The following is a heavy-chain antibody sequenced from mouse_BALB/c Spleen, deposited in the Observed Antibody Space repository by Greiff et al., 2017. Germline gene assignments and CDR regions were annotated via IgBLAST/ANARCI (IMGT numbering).Heavy chain of an antibody. Sequence: QVQLKESGAELVKPGASVKLSCKASGYTFTSYYMYWVKQRPGQGLEWIGEINPSNGGTNFNEKFKSKATLTVDKSSSTAYMQLSSLTSEDSAVYYCTRTTAYAMDYWGQGTSVTVSS. CDR3: TRTTAYAMDY. V-gene: IGHV1S81*02. J-gene: IGHJ4*01. CDR2: INPSNGGT. D-gene: IGHD1-2*01. CDR1: GYTFTSYY.